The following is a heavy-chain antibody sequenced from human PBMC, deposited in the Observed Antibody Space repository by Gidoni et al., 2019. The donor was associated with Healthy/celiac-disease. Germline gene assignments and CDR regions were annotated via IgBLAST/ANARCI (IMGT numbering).Heavy chain of an antibody. CDR3: ARGLQRGYCSGGSCYSRDY. D-gene: IGHD2-15*01. J-gene: IGHJ4*02. Sequence: QVQLVESGGGVVQPGRSLRLPCAASGFTFSSYGMHWVRQAPGKGLEWVAVIWYDGSNKYYADSVKGRFTISRDNSKNTLYLQMNSLRAEDTAVYYCARGLQRGYCSGGSCYSRDYWGQGTLVTVSS. V-gene: IGHV3-33*01. CDR2: IWYDGSNK. CDR1: GFTFSSYG.